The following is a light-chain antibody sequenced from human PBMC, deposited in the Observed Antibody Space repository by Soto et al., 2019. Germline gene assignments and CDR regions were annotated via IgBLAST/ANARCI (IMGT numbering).Light chain of an antibody. V-gene: IGLV1-44*01. Sequence: QPVLTQPPSTSGTPGQRVTISCSGSSSNIGSNTVHWYQHLPGTAPKLLIYSNNQRPSGVPDRFSGSKSGTSASLAISGLQPEDEADYYCAAWDDSLNGPLFGGGTQLTVL. CDR1: SSNIGSNT. J-gene: IGLJ2*01. CDR3: AAWDDSLNGPL. CDR2: SNN.